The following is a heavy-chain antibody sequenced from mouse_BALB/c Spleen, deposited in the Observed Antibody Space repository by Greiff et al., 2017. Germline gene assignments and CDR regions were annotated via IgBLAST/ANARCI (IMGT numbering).Heavy chain of an antibody. D-gene: IGHD2-3*01. V-gene: IGHV5-12-1*01. J-gene: IGHJ4*01. Sequence: EVMLVESGGGLVKPGGSLKLSCAASGFAFSSYDMSWVRQTPEKRLEWVAYISSGGGSTYYPDTVKGRFTISRDNAKNTLYLQMSSLKSEDTAMYYCARHGLLPYYYAMDYWGQGTSVTVSS. CDR1: GFAFSSYD. CDR2: ISSGGGST. CDR3: ARHGLLPYYYAMDY.